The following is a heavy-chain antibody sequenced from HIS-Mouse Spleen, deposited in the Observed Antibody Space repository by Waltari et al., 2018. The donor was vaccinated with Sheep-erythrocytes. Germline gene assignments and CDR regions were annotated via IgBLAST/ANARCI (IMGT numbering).Heavy chain of an antibody. J-gene: IGHJ3*02. Sequence: EVQLVQSGAEVKKPGESLKISCKGSGYSFTSYWIGWVRQMPGKGLEWMGIIYPGDSDTRYSPSFKGQVTNSAEKSLSTAYLQWSSLKASDTAMYYCARRTYYDFWSGYYTDAFDIWGQGTMVTVSS. CDR2: IYPGDSDT. CDR3: ARRTYYDFWSGYYTDAFDI. V-gene: IGHV5-51*03. CDR1: GYSFTSYW. D-gene: IGHD3-3*01.